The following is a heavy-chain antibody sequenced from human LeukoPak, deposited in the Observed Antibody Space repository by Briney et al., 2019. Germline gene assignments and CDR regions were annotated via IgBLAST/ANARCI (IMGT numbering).Heavy chain of an antibody. CDR1: GGSFSGYY. J-gene: IGHJ4*02. Sequence: SETLSLTCAVYGGSFSGYYWSWIRQPPGKGLEWIGEINHSGSTNYNPSLKSRVTISVDTSKNQFSLKLSSVTAADTAVYYCARHVEGVRFTTFLAYWGQGTLVTVSS. CDR3: ARHVEGVRFTTFLAY. V-gene: IGHV4-34*01. CDR2: INHSGST. D-gene: IGHD3-9*01.